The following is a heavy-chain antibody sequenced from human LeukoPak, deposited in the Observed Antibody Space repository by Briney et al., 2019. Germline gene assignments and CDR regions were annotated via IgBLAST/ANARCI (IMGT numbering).Heavy chain of an antibody. CDR1: GFTFSRYG. D-gene: IGHD3-3*01. CDR2: IRDDGSTR. J-gene: IGHJ3*02. V-gene: IGHV3-30*02. CDR3: AKDGEWTFDI. Sequence: GGSLRLSCAASGFTFSRYGLHWVRQAPGKGLEWVAFIRDDGSTRYYADSVKGRFTVSGDSSYHTAFLQMNSLRADDTAIYYCAKDGEWTFDIWGQGTMVTVSS.